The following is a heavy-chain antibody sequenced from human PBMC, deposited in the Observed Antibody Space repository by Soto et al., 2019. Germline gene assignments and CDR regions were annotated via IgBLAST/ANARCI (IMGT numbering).Heavy chain of an antibody. Sequence: DVQLVESGGGLVKPGGSLILSCAASAFIFSSHNMNWVRQAPGKGLEWVSSITGSSSYIFYADSVKGRFTISRDNAKNTVYLQVNSLRAEDTGVYYCARLVASETGYGMDVWGQGTTVTVSS. V-gene: IGHV3-21*06. D-gene: IGHD3-9*01. CDR1: AFIFSSHN. CDR3: ARLVASETGYGMDV. CDR2: ITGSSSYI. J-gene: IGHJ6*02.